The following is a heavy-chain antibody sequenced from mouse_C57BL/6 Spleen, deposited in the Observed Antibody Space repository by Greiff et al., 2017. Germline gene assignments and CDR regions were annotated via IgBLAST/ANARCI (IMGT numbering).Heavy chain of an antibody. CDR3: ARSSYGYDVPAWFAY. CDR1: GYTFTDYN. D-gene: IGHD2-2*01. J-gene: IGHJ3*01. CDR2: INPNNGGT. Sequence: VQLQQSGPELVKPGASVKIPCKASGYTFTDYNMDWVKQSHGKSLEWIGDINPNNGGTIYNQKFKGKATLTVDKSSSTAYMELRSLTSEDTAVYYCARSSYGYDVPAWFAYWGQGTLVTVSA. V-gene: IGHV1-18*01.